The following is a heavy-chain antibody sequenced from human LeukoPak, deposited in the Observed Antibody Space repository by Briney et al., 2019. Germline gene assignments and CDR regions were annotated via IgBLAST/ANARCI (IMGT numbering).Heavy chain of an antibody. J-gene: IGHJ4*02. CDR1: GGSISSYF. V-gene: IGHV4-59*01. CDR2: ISYSGST. CDR3: ARRGANRYSSSSSFDY. D-gene: IGHD6-6*01. Sequence: PSETLSLTCTVSGGSISSYFWSWIRQPPGKGLEWIGYISYSGSTNYNPSLKSRVTISVDTSKNQFSLKLSSVTAADTAVYYCARRGANRYSSSSSFDYWGQGTLVTVSS.